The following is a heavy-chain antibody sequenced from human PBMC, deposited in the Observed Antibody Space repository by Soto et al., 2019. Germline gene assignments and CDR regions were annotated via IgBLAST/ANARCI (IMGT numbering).Heavy chain of an antibody. CDR3: ARDVRRLVRQRISETPPRPTYGMDV. D-gene: IGHD6-19*01. CDR2: ITPSCGST. Sequence: SGKVSFEATSYTFTSYYIHWVRQAPGQGLEWMGIITPSCGSTSYAQKFQGRVTMTRDTSTSTVYMELSSLRSEDTAVYYCARDVRRLVRQRISETPPRPTYGMDVWGQGTTVTVS. V-gene: IGHV1-46*01. J-gene: IGHJ6*02. CDR1: SYTFTSYY.